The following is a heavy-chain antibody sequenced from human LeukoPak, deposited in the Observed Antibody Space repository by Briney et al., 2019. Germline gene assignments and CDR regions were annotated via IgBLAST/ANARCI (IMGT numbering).Heavy chain of an antibody. CDR3: AKDTLVDIVAGYMDV. V-gene: IGHV3-9*01. CDR2: VSWNGGRT. J-gene: IGHJ6*03. Sequence: AGGSLSLACAAASSTVDNYAIRCVRQAARECLGSLALVSWNGGRTVYADSVKGRFTISRDNAKNSLYLQMNSLRGEDTALYYCAKDTLVDIVAGYMDVWGKGTSVTVSS. D-gene: IGHD5-12*01. CDR1: SSTVDNYA.